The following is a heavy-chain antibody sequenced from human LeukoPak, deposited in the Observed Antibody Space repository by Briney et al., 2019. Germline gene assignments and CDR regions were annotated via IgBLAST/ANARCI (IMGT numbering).Heavy chain of an antibody. CDR2: ISGSGYNT. J-gene: IGHJ4*02. Sequence: GGSLRLSCAASGFTFSSCGVSWVRQAPGKGLEWVSTISGSGYNTYYADSVQGRFTISRDNAKNSVYLQMNSLRVEETAVYYCARHSGSGSYYTYNFQYWGQGTLVTVSS. CDR3: ARHSGSGSYYTYNFQY. V-gene: IGHV3-23*01. CDR1: GFTFSSCG. D-gene: IGHD3-10*01.